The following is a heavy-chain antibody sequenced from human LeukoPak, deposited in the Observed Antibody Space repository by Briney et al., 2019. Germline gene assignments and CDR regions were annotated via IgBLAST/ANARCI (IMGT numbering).Heavy chain of an antibody. Sequence: GGSLRLSCAASGFTFSSYGMSWVRQAPGKGLEWVSVIYSGGSTYYADSVKGRFTISRDNAKNSLYLQMNSLRVEDTAVYYCARDQTPYYWAQGTLVTVSS. CDR2: IYSGGST. J-gene: IGHJ4*02. CDR1: GFTFSSYG. CDR3: ARDQTPYY. V-gene: IGHV3-66*01.